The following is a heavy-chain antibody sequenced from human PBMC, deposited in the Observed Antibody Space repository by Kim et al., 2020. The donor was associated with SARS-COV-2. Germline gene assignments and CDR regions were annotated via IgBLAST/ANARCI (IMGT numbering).Heavy chain of an antibody. D-gene: IGHD3-10*01. Sequence: RVTISVDTSKNQFSLKLSSVTAADTAVYYCARDIIGVRGVTSYYYYGMDVWGQGTTVTVSS. V-gene: IGHV4-59*01. J-gene: IGHJ6*02. CDR3: ARDIIGVRGVTSYYYYGMDV.